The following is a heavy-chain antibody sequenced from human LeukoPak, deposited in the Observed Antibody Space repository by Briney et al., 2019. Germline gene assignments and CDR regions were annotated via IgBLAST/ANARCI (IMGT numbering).Heavy chain of an antibody. V-gene: IGHV1-18*01. J-gene: IGHJ4*02. CDR2: ISDYNGNT. Sequence: GASVKVSCKASRYTFIDYGFSWVRQGPGQGLEWLGCISDYNGNTRYAQNLQDRVTMTTDTSTNTAYMELRSLRSDDTAVYYCARDVYAKVTPVTTVVYWGQGTLVTVSS. CDR1: RYTFIDYG. CDR3: ARDVYAKVTPVTTVVY. D-gene: IGHD4-17*01.